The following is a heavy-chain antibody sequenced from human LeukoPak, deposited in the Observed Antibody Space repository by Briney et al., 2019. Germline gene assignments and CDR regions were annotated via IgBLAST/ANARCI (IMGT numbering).Heavy chain of an antibody. CDR2: IIPIFGTA. D-gene: IGHD6-6*01. CDR3: SCGAARGYYYYMDV. Sequence: ASVKVSCKASGGTFSSYAISWVRQAPGQGLEWMGGIIPIFGTANYGQKFQGRVTITADESTSTAYMELSSLRSEDTAVYYCSCGAARGYYYYMDVWSKGTTVTVSS. J-gene: IGHJ6*03. CDR1: GGTFSSYA. V-gene: IGHV1-69*01.